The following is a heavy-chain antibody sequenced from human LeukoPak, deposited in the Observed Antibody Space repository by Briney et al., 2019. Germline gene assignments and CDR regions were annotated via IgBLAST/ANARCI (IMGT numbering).Heavy chain of an antibody. V-gene: IGHV3-7*04. Sequence: GGSLRLSCAASGFAFSSYWMSWVRQAPGKGLEWVASIKQDGSEKYYADSVKGRFTISRDNAKNSLYLQMNSLRAEDTAVYYCARGHSSSPNWFDPWGQGTLVTVSS. CDR2: IKQDGSEK. J-gene: IGHJ5*02. CDR1: GFAFSSYW. CDR3: ARGHSSSPNWFDP. D-gene: IGHD6-13*01.